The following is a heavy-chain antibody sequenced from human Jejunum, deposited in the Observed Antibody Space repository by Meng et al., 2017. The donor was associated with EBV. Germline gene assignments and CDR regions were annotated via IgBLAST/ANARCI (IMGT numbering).Heavy chain of an antibody. CDR1: GFPLSSYW. CDR2: INSDGSKT. CDR3: VRGPPPDT. Sequence: EVQLVESGGGLVQPGDSLRLSCAASGFPLSSYWMHWVRQAPGKGLVWVSRINSDGSKTNYADSVKGRFTISRDIAKNTLYLQLNSLRADDTAVYYCVRGPPPDTWGQGTLVTVSS. J-gene: IGHJ5*02. V-gene: IGHV3-74*01.